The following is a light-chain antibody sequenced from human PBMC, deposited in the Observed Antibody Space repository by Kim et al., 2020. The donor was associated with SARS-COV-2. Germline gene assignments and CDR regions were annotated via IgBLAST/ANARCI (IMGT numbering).Light chain of an antibody. CDR1: SSDVGGYNY. V-gene: IGLV2-14*04. CDR2: DVS. CDR3: SSYTSSSTWV. Sequence: GQSITISCTGTSSDVGGYNYVSWYQQHPGKAPKLMIYDVSKRPSGVSTRFSGSKSGNTASLTISGLQAEDEADYYCSSYTSSSTWVFGGGTKLTVL. J-gene: IGLJ3*02.